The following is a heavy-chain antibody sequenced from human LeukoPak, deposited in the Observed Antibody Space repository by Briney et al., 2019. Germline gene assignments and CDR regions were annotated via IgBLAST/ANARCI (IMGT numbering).Heavy chain of an antibody. Sequence: GASVKVSCKASGGTFSSYAISWVRQAPGQGLEWMGRIIPILGIANYAQKFQGRVTITADKSTSTAYMELSSLRSEDTAVYYCARSSQYYYDSSGYPCGYWGQGTLVTVSS. CDR1: GGTFSSYA. J-gene: IGHJ4*02. D-gene: IGHD3-22*01. CDR3: ARSSQYYYDSSGYPCGY. CDR2: IIPILGIA. V-gene: IGHV1-69*04.